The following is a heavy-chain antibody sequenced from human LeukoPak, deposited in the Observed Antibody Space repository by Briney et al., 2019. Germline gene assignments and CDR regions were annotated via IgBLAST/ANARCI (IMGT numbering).Heavy chain of an antibody. J-gene: IGHJ4*02. CDR1: GYSFTNSW. CDR2: IYPGDSDT. V-gene: IGHV5-51*01. Sequence: GESLKISCKGSGYSFTNSWIGWVRQMPGKGLERMGIIYPGDSDTRYSPSFQGQVTISADKSISTAYLQWSSLKASDTAIYYCARRAREEYFDYWGQGTLVTVST. D-gene: IGHD1-26*01. CDR3: ARRAREEYFDY.